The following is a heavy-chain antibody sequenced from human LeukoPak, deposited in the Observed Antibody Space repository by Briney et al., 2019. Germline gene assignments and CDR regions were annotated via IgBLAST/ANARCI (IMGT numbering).Heavy chain of an antibody. V-gene: IGHV1-46*01. CDR2: INPSGGST. CDR1: GYTFTSYY. Sequence: ASVKVSCKASGYTFTSYYMHWVRQAPGQGLEWMGIINPSGGSTSYAQKFQGRVTMTRDTSTSTVYMELSSLRSEDTAVYYCAREGCSGGSCYFNWFDPWGQGTLVTVSS. J-gene: IGHJ5*02. D-gene: IGHD2-15*01. CDR3: AREGCSGGSCYFNWFDP.